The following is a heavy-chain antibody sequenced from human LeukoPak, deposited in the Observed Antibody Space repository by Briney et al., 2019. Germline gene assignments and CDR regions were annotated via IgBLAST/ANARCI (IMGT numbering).Heavy chain of an antibody. J-gene: IGHJ6*02. Sequence: GGSLRLSCAASGFTFSSYAMHWVRQAPGKGLEWVAVISYDGSNKYYADSVKGRFTISRDNSKNTLYLRMNSLRAEDTAVYYCARELCSSTSCYGRYYGMDVWGQGTTVTVSS. CDR1: GFTFSSYA. D-gene: IGHD2-2*01. CDR3: ARELCSSTSCYGRYYGMDV. V-gene: IGHV3-30-3*01. CDR2: ISYDGSNK.